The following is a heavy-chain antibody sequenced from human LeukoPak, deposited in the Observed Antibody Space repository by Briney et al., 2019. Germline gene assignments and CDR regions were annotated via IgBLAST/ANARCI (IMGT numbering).Heavy chain of an antibody. CDR2: FDNSGST. Sequence: SETLSLTCTVSGGSISSSSYNWGWIRQPPGKGLEWIGSFDNSGSTYYNPSLKSRVTISVDTSKDQFSLKQTSVTAADTAVYYCARLSLVDDSSGYYLHHEYYFDYWGQGTLVTVSS. CDR3: ARLSLVDDSSGYYLHHEYYFDY. V-gene: IGHV4-39*01. D-gene: IGHD3-22*01. J-gene: IGHJ4*02. CDR1: GGSISSSSYN.